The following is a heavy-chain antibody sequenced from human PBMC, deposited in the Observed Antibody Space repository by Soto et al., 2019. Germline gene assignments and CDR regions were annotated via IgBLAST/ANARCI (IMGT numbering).Heavy chain of an antibody. Sequence: EVQLVESGGGLVKPGGSLRLSCAASGFTFSSYSMNWVRQAPGKGLEWVSSISSSSSYIYYADSVKGRFTISRDNAKNSLYLQMNSLRAEDTSVYYCARVVDYYDPYYDYGMDDWGQGTTVSVSS. D-gene: IGHD3-22*01. CDR1: GFTFSSYS. CDR3: ARVVDYYDPYYDYGMDD. V-gene: IGHV3-21*01. CDR2: ISSSSSYI. J-gene: IGHJ6*02.